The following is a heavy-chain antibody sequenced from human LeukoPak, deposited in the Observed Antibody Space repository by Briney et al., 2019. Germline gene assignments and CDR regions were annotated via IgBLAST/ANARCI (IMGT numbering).Heavy chain of an antibody. V-gene: IGHV3-23*01. CDR2: ISSSGGTT. J-gene: IGHJ5*02. Sequence: PGGSLRLSCAASGFTFSSYAMSWVRQAPGKGLEWVSLISSSGGTTYYADSVKGRFTISRGNSKNTLYLQMNSLRAEDTAVYFGVRGVTPNYDNWFDPWGQGTLVTVSS. CDR3: VRGVTPNYDNWFDP. CDR1: GFTFSSYA. D-gene: IGHD3-10*01.